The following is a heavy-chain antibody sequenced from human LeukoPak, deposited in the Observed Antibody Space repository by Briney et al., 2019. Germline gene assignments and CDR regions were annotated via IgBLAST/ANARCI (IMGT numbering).Heavy chain of an antibody. CDR1: GFTFNSYG. CDR3: ARANRGDAFDI. CDR2: IWYDGRNK. Sequence: PGGSLRLSCAASGFTFNSYGMHWVRQAPGKGLEWVAVIWYDGRNKFYADSLKGRFTISRDNSKNTLYLQMNSLRAEDTAVYYCARANRGDAFDIWGQGTLVTVSS. V-gene: IGHV3-33*01. J-gene: IGHJ3*02. D-gene: IGHD2-8*01.